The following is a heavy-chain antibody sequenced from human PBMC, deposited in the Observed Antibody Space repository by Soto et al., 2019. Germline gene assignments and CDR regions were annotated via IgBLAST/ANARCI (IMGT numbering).Heavy chain of an antibody. J-gene: IGHJ4*02. CDR2: IYGNDAK. D-gene: IGHD1-1*01. V-gene: IGHV2-5*01. CDR1: GFSLTTNAVA. CDR3: ARRYDPYYFDY. Sequence: QITLKESGPTLVKPTQTLTLTCTFSGFSLTTNAVAVGWIRQPPGKALEWLAIIYGNDAKSYSPSLKSRLTYTXXTSTNQVVLTMTNMDPVDTATYYCARRYDPYYFDYWGQGTLVTVSS.